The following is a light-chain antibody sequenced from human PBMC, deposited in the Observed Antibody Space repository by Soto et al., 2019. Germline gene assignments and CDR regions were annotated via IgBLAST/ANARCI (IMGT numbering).Light chain of an antibody. J-gene: IGKJ2*01. V-gene: IGKV3-15*01. CDR1: QSVSSS. CDR2: SAS. CDR3: QQYMKGYT. Sequence: EVVMTQSPATLSVFPGERVSLSCRASQSVSSSLAWYQQKPGQAPRLLIYSASTRATGIPARFSGSRSGTEFTLTISSLESEDFAVYYCQQYMKGYTFGQGTKVDIK.